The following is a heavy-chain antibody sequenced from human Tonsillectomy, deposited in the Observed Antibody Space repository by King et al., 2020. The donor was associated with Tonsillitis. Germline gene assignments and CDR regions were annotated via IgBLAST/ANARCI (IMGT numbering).Heavy chain of an antibody. Sequence: VQLVESGGGLVQPGGALRLACAASGVTLSSDSMNWVRQAPGKGWEWVSYISSISSTIYYADSVKGRFTISRDNAKNSLYLQMNSLRAEDTAVYYCARSSYSSSSFGYWGQGTLVTVSS. CDR1: GVTLSSDS. CDR2: ISSISSTI. D-gene: IGHD6-13*01. J-gene: IGHJ4*02. V-gene: IGHV3-48*01. CDR3: ARSSYSSSSFGY.